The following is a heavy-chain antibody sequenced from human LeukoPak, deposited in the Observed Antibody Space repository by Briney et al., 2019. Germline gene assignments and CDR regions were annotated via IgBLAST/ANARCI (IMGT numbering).Heavy chain of an antibody. CDR3: TRHKRWLQSPDAFDV. D-gene: IGHD5-24*01. CDR1: GGPIRDFY. CDR2: TYYSGST. V-gene: IGHV4-59*08. Sequence: SETLSLTCTVSGGPIRDFYWSWIRQPPGKGLEWIGYTYYSGSTSYKPSLKSRVAISVDMSKSQFSLELSSVTAADTAIYYCTRHKRWLQSPDAFDVWGQGTMVTVSS. J-gene: IGHJ3*01.